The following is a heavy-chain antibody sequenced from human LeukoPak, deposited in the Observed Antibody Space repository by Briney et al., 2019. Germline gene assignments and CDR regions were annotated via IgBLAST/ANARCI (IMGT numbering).Heavy chain of an antibody. J-gene: IGHJ5*02. CDR1: GGSLSGYY. CDR2: INHSGST. CDR3: AGSIAGRPDP. Sequence: SETLSLTCAVYGGSLSGYYWSWIRQPPGKGLEWIGEINHSGSTNYNPSLKSRVTISVDTSKNQFSLKLSSVTAADTAVYYCAGSIAGRPDPWGQGTLVTVSS. V-gene: IGHV4-34*01. D-gene: IGHD6-6*01.